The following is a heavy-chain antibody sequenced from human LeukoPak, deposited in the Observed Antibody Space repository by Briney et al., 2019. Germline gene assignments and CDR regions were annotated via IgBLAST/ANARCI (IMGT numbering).Heavy chain of an antibody. CDR3: ARDVGASAPDAFDI. D-gene: IGHD1-26*01. V-gene: IGHV3-21*01. Sequence: PGGSLRLSCAASGFTFSTYNMNWVRQDPGKGLEWVSSISSSSNYIYYADSVKGRFTISRDNAKNSLYLQMNSLRAEDTDVYYCARDVGASAPDAFDIWGQGTMVTVSS. CDR1: GFTFSTYN. CDR2: ISSSSNYI. J-gene: IGHJ3*02.